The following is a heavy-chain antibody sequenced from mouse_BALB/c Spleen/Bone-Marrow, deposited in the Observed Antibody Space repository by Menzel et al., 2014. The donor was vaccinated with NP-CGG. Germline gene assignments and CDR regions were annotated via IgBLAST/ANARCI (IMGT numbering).Heavy chain of an antibody. CDR3: ASFYGRFAY. V-gene: IGHV1-9*01. Sequence: QVQLQQSGAELMKPGASVKISCKATGYTFXSYWIEWVKQRPGHGLEWIGEILPGSGSTNYNEKFKGKATSTADTSSNTAYMQLSSLTSEDSAVYYCASFYGRFAYWGQGTLVTVSA. D-gene: IGHD1-1*02. CDR1: GYTFXSYW. J-gene: IGHJ3*01. CDR2: ILPGSGST.